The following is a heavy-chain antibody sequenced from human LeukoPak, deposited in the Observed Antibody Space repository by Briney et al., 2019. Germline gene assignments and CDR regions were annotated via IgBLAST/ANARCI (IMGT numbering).Heavy chain of an antibody. Sequence: GGSLRLSCSASGFTFSSYAMHWARQAPGKGLEYVSAISSDGGSTYYADSVKGRFTISRDNSKNTLYLQMSSLRAEDTAVYYCVKLDLQLAPPRGMDVWGQGTPVTVSS. CDR1: GFTFSSYA. D-gene: IGHD6-13*01. J-gene: IGHJ6*02. V-gene: IGHV3-64D*06. CDR3: VKLDLQLAPPRGMDV. CDR2: ISSDGGST.